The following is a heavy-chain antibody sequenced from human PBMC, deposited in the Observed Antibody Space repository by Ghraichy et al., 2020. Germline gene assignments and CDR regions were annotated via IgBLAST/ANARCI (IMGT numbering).Heavy chain of an antibody. CDR1: GFTFSSYS. Sequence: GGSLRLSCAASGFTFSSYSMHWVRQTPGKRLEWVAVISYDGGEKYYADSVKGRFTISRDSSNNTLYLQMNSLRAEDTAVYFCAIDRDSSGWYSDLDYWGQGTLVTVSS. CDR3: AIDRDSSGWYSDLDY. V-gene: IGHV3-30*04. D-gene: IGHD6-19*01. CDR2: ISYDGGEK. J-gene: IGHJ4*02.